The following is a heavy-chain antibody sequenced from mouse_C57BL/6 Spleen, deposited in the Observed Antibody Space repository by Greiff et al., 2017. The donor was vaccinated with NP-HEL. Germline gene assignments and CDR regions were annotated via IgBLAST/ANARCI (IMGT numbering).Heavy chain of an antibody. CDR3: SRAECYGSAYAMDY. V-gene: IGHV1-81*01. CDR2: IYPRSGNT. D-gene: IGHD1-1*01. Sequence: VQLQQSGAELARPGASVKLSCKASGYTFTSYGISWVKQRTGQGLEWIGEIYPRSGNTYYNEKFKGKATLTADKSSSTAYMELRSRTSEDSAVKFCSRAECYGSAYAMDYWGQGTSVTVSS. CDR1: GYTFTSYG. J-gene: IGHJ4*01.